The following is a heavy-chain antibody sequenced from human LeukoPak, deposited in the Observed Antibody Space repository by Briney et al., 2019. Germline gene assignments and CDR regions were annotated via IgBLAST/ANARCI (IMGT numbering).Heavy chain of an antibody. CDR1: GGSISSGSYY. Sequence: PSETLSLTCTVSGGSISSGSYYWSWIRQPAGKGLEWIGRIYTSGSTNYNPSLKSRVTISVDTSKNQFSLKLSSVTAADTAVYYCARSEGSGSYYSPRGWWFDPWGQGTLVTVSS. CDR3: ARSEGSGSYYSPRGWWFDP. J-gene: IGHJ5*02. CDR2: IYTSGST. D-gene: IGHD1-26*01. V-gene: IGHV4-61*02.